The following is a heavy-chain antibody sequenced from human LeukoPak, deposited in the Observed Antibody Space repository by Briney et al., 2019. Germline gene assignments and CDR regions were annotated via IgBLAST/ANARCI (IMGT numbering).Heavy chain of an antibody. CDR1: GYSVSSNSAA. CDR3: ARGPQLVGYFYIDV. Sequence: SQTLSLTCAISGYSVSSNSAAWNWIRQSPSKGLEWLGRTYYRSKWYNDYAVSVESRISINPDTSKNQFSLQLNSVTPEDTAVYFCARGPQLVGYFYIDVWGKGTTVTVSS. CDR2: TYYRSKWYN. V-gene: IGHV6-1*01. J-gene: IGHJ6*03. D-gene: IGHD6-13*01.